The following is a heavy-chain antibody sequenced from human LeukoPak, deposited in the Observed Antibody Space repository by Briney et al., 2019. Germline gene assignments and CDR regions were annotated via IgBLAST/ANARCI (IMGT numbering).Heavy chain of an antibody. Sequence: SETLSLTCTVSGGSISSYYWSWIRQPPGKGLEWIGYIYYSGSTNYNPSLKSRVTISVDTSKNRFSLKLSSVTAADTAVYYCARGMLFRAFDIWGQGTMVTVSS. D-gene: IGHD2-21*01. CDR3: ARGMLFRAFDI. CDR2: IYYSGST. CDR1: GGSISSYY. J-gene: IGHJ3*02. V-gene: IGHV4-59*01.